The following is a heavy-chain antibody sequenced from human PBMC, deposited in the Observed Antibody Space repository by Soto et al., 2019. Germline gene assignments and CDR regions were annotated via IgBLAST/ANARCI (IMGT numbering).Heavy chain of an antibody. J-gene: IGHJ4*02. CDR2: IYYSGST. Sequence: PSETLSLTGTVSGGSISSSSYYWGWIRQPPGKGLEWIGSIYYSGSTYYNPSLKSRVTISVDTSKNQFSLKLSSVTAADTAVYYXARRIVVVVAANDYFDYWGQGTLVTVSS. CDR1: GGSISSSSYY. D-gene: IGHD2-15*01. V-gene: IGHV4-39*01. CDR3: ARRIVVVVAANDYFDY.